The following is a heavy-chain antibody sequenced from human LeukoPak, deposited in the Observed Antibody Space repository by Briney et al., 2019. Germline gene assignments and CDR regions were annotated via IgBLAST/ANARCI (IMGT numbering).Heavy chain of an antibody. CDR3: ARPYYYDSRIDP. D-gene: IGHD3-22*01. CDR1: GGSISSGDYY. Sequence: SQTLSLTCSVSGGSISSGDYYWSWIRQPPGKGLEWIAYMYYSGSTYYNPSLKSRVTMSADTSKNQFSLKLSSVTAADTAVYYCARPYYYDSRIDPWGQGILVTVSS. J-gene: IGHJ5*02. CDR2: MYYSGST. V-gene: IGHV4-30-4*01.